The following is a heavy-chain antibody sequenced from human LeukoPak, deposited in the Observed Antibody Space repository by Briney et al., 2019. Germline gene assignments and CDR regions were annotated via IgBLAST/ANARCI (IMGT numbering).Heavy chain of an antibody. D-gene: IGHD3-22*01. V-gene: IGHV3-23*01. Sequence: GGSLRLSCAASGFTFSSYAMSWVRQAPGKGLEWVSTSTHSADSVKGRFAISRDNSKNTLYLQMSSLRAEDTAIYYCAKHSTGYHPWGQGTLATVSS. CDR2: ST. J-gene: IGHJ5*02. CDR3: AKHSTGYHP. CDR1: GFTFSSYA.